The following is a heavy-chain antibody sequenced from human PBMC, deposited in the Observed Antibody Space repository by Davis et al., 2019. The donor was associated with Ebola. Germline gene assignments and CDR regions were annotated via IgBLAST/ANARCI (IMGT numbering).Heavy chain of an antibody. D-gene: IGHD6-13*01. Sequence: PSETLSLTCTVSGGSVSSGSYYWSWIRQSPGKGLEWIGYIYYSGSTNYNPSLKSRVTISVDKSKNQFSLKLSSVTAADTAVYYCARAGYSSSWGVRDLGAFDIWGQGTMVTVSS. CDR1: GGSVSSGSYY. CDR3: ARAGYSSSWGVRDLGAFDI. V-gene: IGHV4-61*01. CDR2: IYYSGST. J-gene: IGHJ3*02.